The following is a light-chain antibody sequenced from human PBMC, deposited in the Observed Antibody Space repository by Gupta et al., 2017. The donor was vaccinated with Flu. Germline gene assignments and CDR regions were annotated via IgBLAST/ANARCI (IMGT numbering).Light chain of an antibody. CDR2: KAS. Sequence: DIQMTQSPSTLSTSVGDRVTITCRASQSIDNWLAWYQQKRGKAPKLLIYKASRLESGVPSRFSGSGSGTEFTLTISNLQPDDFASYYCQQDDSYPRTFGQGTKVEIK. V-gene: IGKV1-5*03. CDR1: QSIDNW. CDR3: QQDDSYPRT. J-gene: IGKJ1*01.